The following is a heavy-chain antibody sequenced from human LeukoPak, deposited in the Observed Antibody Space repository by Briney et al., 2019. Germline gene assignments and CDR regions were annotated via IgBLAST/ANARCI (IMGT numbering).Heavy chain of an antibody. V-gene: IGHV1-2*02. D-gene: IGHD5-18*01. CDR1: GYTFTGHY. J-gene: IGHJ4*02. CDR3: ARPEYRYGYILDY. Sequence: ASVTVSCKASGYTFTGHYIHWVRQAPGQGLEGMGWIKPDSGATNYAQKFQGRVTMTRDTSISTAHMELSRLTSDDTAVYYCARPEYRYGYILDYWGQGTLVTVSS. CDR2: IKPDSGAT.